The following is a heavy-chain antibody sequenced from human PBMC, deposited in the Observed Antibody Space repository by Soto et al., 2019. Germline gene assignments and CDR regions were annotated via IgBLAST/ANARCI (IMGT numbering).Heavy chain of an antibody. J-gene: IGHJ6*04. V-gene: IGHV5-10-1*01. D-gene: IGHD2-8*01. CDR2: IDTSDSYT. Sequence: RKIPGKGLEWMGRIDTSDSYTTYNPSFQGHVTISADKSIRTAYLQWSSLEASDSALFYCARGDMGVGRTGVEVWVNRTSVTV. CDR3: ARGDMGVGRTGVEV.